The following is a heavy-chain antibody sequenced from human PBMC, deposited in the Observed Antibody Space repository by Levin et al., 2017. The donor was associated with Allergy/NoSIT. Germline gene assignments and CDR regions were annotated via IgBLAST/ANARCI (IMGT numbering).Heavy chain of an antibody. J-gene: IGHJ4*02. CDR1: GFTFSSYG. V-gene: IGHV3-33*01. CDR3: ARDVDIVATTDLFDY. D-gene: IGHD5-12*01. CDR2: IWYDGSNK. Sequence: GGSLRLSCAASGFTFSSYGMHWVRQAPGKGLEWVAVIWYDGSNKYYADSVKGRFTISRDNSKNTLYLQMNSLRAEDTAVYYCARDVDIVATTDLFDYGGQGTLVTVSS.